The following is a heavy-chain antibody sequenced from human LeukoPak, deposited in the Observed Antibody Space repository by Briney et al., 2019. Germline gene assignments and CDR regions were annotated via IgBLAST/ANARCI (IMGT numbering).Heavy chain of an antibody. CDR1: GGSFSGYY. V-gene: IGHV4-34*01. Sequence: SETLSLTCAVYGGSFSGYYWSWIRQPPGKGLEWIGEINHSGSTNYNPSLKSRVTISVDTSKNQFSLKLSSVTAADTAVYYCARGFYDFWSGYYGYYYYMDVWGKGTTVTVSS. J-gene: IGHJ6*03. CDR2: INHSGST. CDR3: ARGFYDFWSGYYGYYYYMDV. D-gene: IGHD3-3*01.